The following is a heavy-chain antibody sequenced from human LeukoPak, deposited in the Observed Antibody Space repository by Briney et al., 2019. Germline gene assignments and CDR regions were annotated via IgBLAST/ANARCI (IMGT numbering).Heavy chain of an antibody. CDR2: IYTSGST. Sequence: ETLSLTCTVSGGSISSYYWSWIRQPAGKGLEWIGRIYTSGSTNYNPSLKSRVTMSVDTSKNQFSLKLSSVTAADTAVYYCAGAGPQWLVPFDHWGQGTLATVSS. V-gene: IGHV4-4*07. CDR3: AGAGPQWLVPFDH. CDR1: GGSISSYY. J-gene: IGHJ4*02. D-gene: IGHD6-19*01.